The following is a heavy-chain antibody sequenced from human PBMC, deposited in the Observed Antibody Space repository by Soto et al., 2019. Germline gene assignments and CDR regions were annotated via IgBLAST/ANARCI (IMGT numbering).Heavy chain of an antibody. CDR1: GYTFTAYH. V-gene: IGHV1-2*02. CDR2: INPKFGDT. Sequence: QVQLVQSGAEVKEPGDSVRVSCEASGYTFTAYHIHWVRQAPGQGLEWMGWINPKFGDTTYAHDFQGRVSMTRDMSISTVYMELSRLTSDDTAIYYCARNMDYYYGRGSGNGHGVWGQGTTVTVFS. D-gene: IGHD3-10*02. CDR3: ARNMDYYYGRGSGNGHGV. J-gene: IGHJ6*02.